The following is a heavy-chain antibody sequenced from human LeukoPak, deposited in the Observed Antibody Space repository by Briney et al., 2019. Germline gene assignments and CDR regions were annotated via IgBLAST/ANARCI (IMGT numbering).Heavy chain of an antibody. CDR1: GYTFSDYY. D-gene: IGHD3-10*01. J-gene: IGHJ3*01. CDR3: ATSGRSSLAFDV. CDR2: VDPEDAKA. V-gene: IGHV1-69-2*01. Sequence: ASVKISCKSSGYTFSDYYIHWVRPAPGGGLQWLGRVDPEDAKAVYSENLQGRVTITANSFSGSTYMFLSSLTSEDTAFYYCATSGRSSLAFDVWGQGTVVTVSS.